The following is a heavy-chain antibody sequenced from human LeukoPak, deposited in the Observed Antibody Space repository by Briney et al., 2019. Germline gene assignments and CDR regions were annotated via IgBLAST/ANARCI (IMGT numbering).Heavy chain of an antibody. Sequence: GGSLRLSCVASGFTFDDYTMNWVRQFPGKGLEWVSLITWDSSTTFYAESVKGRFTISRDNTRNSLYLQMNSLRAEDTAVYYCAKSRYSGYDSSGSVYWGQGTLVTVSS. D-gene: IGHD5-12*01. J-gene: IGHJ4*02. CDR3: AKSRYSGYDSSGSVY. CDR1: GFTFDDYT. CDR2: ITWDSSTT. V-gene: IGHV3-43*01.